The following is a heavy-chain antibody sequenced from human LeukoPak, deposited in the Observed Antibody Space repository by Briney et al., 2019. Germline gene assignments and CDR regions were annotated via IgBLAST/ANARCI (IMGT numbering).Heavy chain of an antibody. CDR2: ISAYYGNT. CDR1: IYTFTSYG. CDR3: ASLVGSYVY. V-gene: IGHV1-18*01. J-gene: IGHJ4*02. Sequence: AAVKVSCKASIYTFTSYGVSWVRQAPAQGREWVGWISAYYGNTNYGQKLQGRVTMTTDTSTSTAYMELRSLRSDDTAVYFCASLVGSYVYWDRGTLVTVSS. D-gene: IGHD1-26*01.